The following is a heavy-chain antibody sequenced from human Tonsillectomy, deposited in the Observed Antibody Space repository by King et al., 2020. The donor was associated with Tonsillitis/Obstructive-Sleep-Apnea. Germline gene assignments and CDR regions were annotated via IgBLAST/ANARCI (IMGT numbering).Heavy chain of an antibody. J-gene: IGHJ3*02. Sequence: QLQESGPGLVKPSETLSLTCTVSGGSIRSSTYYWGWIRQPPGKGLEWIGSIFYSGNTYYNPSLNSRVTISVHTSANQFSLKLSSVTAADTAVYYCARRVGSAFDIWGQGTMVTVSS. CDR2: IFYSGNT. V-gene: IGHV4-39*01. CDR1: GGSIRSSTYY. D-gene: IGHD5/OR15-5a*01. CDR3: ARRVGSAFDI.